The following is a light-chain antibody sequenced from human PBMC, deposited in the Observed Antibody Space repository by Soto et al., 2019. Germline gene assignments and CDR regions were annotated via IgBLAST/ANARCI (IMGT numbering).Light chain of an antibody. CDR3: QQYVSSPYT. V-gene: IGKV3-20*01. J-gene: IGKJ2*01. Sequence: EIVLTQSPGTLSLSPGERATLSCRASQSVSSCLAWYQQKPGQAPRLLIFATSSGATGIPDRFSGSGSGTDFTLTISGLEPEDFAVYYCQQYVSSPYTFGQGTKLEI. CDR2: ATS. CDR1: QSVSSC.